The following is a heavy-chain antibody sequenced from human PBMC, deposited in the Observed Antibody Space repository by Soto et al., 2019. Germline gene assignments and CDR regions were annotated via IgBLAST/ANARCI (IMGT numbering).Heavy chain of an antibody. CDR3: ARSTGYGDSYFDY. J-gene: IGHJ4*02. V-gene: IGHV4-61*03. D-gene: IGHD4-17*01. CDR2: IYYSGST. CDR1: CGSIGGVGCR. Sequence: SETLSLSWGVSCGSIGGVGCRWISNRQPPGKGLEWIGYIYYSGSTNYNPSLRSRVTVSGDTSKNDFSLKLTSVTAADTAVYYCARSTGYGDSYFDYWGRGTLVTVSS.